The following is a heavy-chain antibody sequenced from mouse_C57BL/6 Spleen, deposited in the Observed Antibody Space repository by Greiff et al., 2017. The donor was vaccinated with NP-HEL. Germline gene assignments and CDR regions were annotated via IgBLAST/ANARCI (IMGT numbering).Heavy chain of an antibody. CDR1: GYAFSSYW. D-gene: IGHD1-1*01. Sequence: QVHVKQSGAELVKPGASVKISCKASGYAFSSYWMNWVKQRPGKGLEWIGQIYPGDGDTNYNGKFKGKATLTADKSSSTAYMQLSSLTSEDSAVYFCARYYYGSKSMDYWGQGTSVTVSS. V-gene: IGHV1-80*01. J-gene: IGHJ4*01. CDR2: IYPGDGDT. CDR3: ARYYYGSKSMDY.